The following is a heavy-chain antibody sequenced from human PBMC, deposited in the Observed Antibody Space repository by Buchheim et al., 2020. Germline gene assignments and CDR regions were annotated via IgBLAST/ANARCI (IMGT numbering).Heavy chain of an antibody. V-gene: IGHV4-39*07. Sequence: QLQLQESGPGLVKPSETLSLTCTVSGGSISSSSYYWGWIRQPPGKGLEWIGSIYYSGSTYYNPSLKSRVAISVDTSKNQFSLKLGTVTAADTAVYYCARDVGYSGSYLQWFDPWGQGTL. J-gene: IGHJ5*02. CDR1: GGSISSSSYY. D-gene: IGHD1-26*01. CDR3: ARDVGYSGSYLQWFDP. CDR2: IYYSGST.